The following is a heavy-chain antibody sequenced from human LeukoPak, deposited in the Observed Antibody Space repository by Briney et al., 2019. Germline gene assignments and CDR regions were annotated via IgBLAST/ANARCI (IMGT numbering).Heavy chain of an antibody. CDR2: IYHSGNT. D-gene: IGHD1-7*01. Sequence: SGTLSLTCVVSGESISSSNWWSWVRPPPGRGLEWIGEIYHSGNTNYNPSLESRVTISVDKSKNQFSLKLSSVTAADTAVYYCARGLELRYWGQGTLVTVSS. CDR3: ARGLELRY. V-gene: IGHV4-4*02. J-gene: IGHJ4*02. CDR1: GESISSSNW.